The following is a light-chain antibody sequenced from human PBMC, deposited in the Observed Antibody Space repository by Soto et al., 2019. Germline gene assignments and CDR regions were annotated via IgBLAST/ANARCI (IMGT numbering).Light chain of an antibody. CDR1: RDDIGAYDY. J-gene: IGLJ1*01. V-gene: IGLV2-14*01. CDR2: EVT. Sequence: QSALTQPASVSGSPGQSITISCAGTRDDIGAYDYVSWYQQHPGNAPKLLVYEVTNRPSGVSDRFSGSKSGNTASLTISGLQAEDEADYYCCSYAGSSTFAYVFGTGTKLTVL. CDR3: CSYAGSSTFAYV.